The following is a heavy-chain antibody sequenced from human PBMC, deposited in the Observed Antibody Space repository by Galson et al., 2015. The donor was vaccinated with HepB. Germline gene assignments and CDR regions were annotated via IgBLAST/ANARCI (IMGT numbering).Heavy chain of an antibody. CDR1: GFTFSSYG. Sequence: SLRLSCAASGFTFSSYGMHWVRQAPGKGLEWVAVISYDGSNKYYADSVKGRFTISRDNSKNTLYLQMNSLRAEDTAVYYCAKVRRGFGELIDYWGQGTLVTVSS. D-gene: IGHD3-10*01. J-gene: IGHJ4*02. CDR3: AKVRRGFGELIDY. V-gene: IGHV3-30*18. CDR2: ISYDGSNK.